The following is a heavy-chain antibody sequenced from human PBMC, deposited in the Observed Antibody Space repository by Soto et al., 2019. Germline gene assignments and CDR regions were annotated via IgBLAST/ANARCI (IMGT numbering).Heavy chain of an antibody. D-gene: IGHD1-20*01. CDR1: GFTFSNAW. V-gene: IGHV3-15*07. CDR3: TTGPSITGTTSGYYGMDV. CDR2: IKSKTDGGTT. J-gene: IGHJ6*02. Sequence: GGSLRLSCAASGFTFSNAWMNWVRQAPGKGLEWVGRIKSKTDGGTTDYAAPVKGRFTISRDDSKNTLYLQMNSLKTEDTALYYCTTGPSITGTTSGYYGMDVWGQGTTVTVSS.